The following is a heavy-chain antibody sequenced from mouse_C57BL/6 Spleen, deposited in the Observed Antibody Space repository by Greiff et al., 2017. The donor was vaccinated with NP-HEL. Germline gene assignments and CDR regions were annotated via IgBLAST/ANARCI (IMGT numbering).Heavy chain of an antibody. J-gene: IGHJ4*01. CDR1: GFTFSSYA. D-gene: IGHD1-1*01. Sequence: EVQLQQSGGGLVKPGGSLKLSCAASGFTFSSYAMSWVRQTPEKRLEWVATISDGGSYTYYPDNVKGRFTISRDNAKNNLYLQMSHLKSEDTAMYYCAREKGSSYAMDYWGQGTSVTVSS. V-gene: IGHV5-4*01. CDR2: ISDGGSYT. CDR3: AREKGSSYAMDY.